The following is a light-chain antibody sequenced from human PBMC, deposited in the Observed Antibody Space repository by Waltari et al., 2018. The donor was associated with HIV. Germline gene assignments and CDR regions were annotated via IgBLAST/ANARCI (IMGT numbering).Light chain of an antibody. CDR2: GVS. Sequence: QLTQSPSSLSASLGDTFTITCRASKNIKTLLTWYQMRQGKSPRLLIYGVSGLPAGVPSRFAGGGSGSDFTLTINNLQPEDFASYFCQQTYSVSITVGPGTRVEI. V-gene: IGKV1-39*01. CDR1: KNIKTL. J-gene: IGKJ5*01. CDR3: QQTYSVSIT.